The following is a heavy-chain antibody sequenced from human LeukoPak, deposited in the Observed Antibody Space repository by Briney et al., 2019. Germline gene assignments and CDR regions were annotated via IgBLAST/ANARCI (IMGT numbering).Heavy chain of an antibody. CDR2: VNTDGKTT. V-gene: IGHV3-74*01. CDR3: ARDYPPD. J-gene: IGHJ4*02. Sequence: GGSLRLSCAASGFTFSNSWMHWVRQAPGKGLVWVSRVNTDGKTTTYADSVKGRFTISRDNAQNTLYLQMNSLSAEDTAVYYCARDYPPDWGQGTLVTVSA. CDR1: GFTFSNSW.